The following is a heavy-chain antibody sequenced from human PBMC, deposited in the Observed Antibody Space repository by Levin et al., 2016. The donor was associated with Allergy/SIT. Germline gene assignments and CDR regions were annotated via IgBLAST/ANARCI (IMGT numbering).Heavy chain of an antibody. J-gene: IGHJ3*02. CDR2: INAGNGNT. V-gene: IGHV1-3*01. CDR1: GYNFRSYA. D-gene: IGHD3-9*01. Sequence: ASVKVSCKASGYNFRSYAMHWVRQAPGQRLEWMGWINAGNGNTKYSQKFQGRVTITRDTSASTAYMELSSLRSEDTAVYYCARGYYDILTGPLGFGIWGQGTMVTVSS. CDR3: ARGYYDILTGPLGFGI.